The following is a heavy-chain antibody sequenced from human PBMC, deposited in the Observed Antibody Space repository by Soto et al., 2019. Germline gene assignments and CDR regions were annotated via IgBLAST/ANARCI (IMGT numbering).Heavy chain of an antibody. Sequence: ELQLLESGGGLVQPGGSLRLSCAASGFTVSSYAMSWVRQAPGKGLEWVSAISGSGDRTYYADSVKGRFTISRDNSRNTLYMQMNSLRGEDTAVYFCAKMNGPPHWGQGTLVTVSS. V-gene: IGHV3-23*01. CDR3: AKMNGPPH. J-gene: IGHJ4*02. D-gene: IGHD2-8*01. CDR2: ISGSGDRT. CDR1: GFTVSSYA.